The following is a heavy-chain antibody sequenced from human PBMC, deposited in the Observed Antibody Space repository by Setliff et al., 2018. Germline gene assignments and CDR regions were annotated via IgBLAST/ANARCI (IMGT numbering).Heavy chain of an antibody. J-gene: IGHJ4*02. CDR3: ARGGMAAAGRKGVFEY. D-gene: IGHD6-13*01. CDR2: IHAGGGSA. CDR1: GYSFTGYY. Sequence: ASVKVSCKASGYSFTGYYMHWVRQAPGQGLEWMGIIHAGGGSASYAPKFQGRVTMTSDTSTNTIYMEVNIVRPDDTAIYYCARGGMAAAGRKGVFEYWGQGTLVTVSS. V-gene: IGHV1-46*01.